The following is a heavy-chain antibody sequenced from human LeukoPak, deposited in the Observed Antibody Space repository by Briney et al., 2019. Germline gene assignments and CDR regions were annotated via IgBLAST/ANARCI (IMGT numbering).Heavy chain of an antibody. V-gene: IGHV1-2*04. Sequence: ASVKVSCKASGYTFTGYYIHWVRQAPGQGLEWMGWINPDSGGTNYAQKFQDWVTMTRDTSIGTAYMGLSRLNSDDTAVYYCAREPRGYCISRISCYGGYYFDFWGQGTLVTVSS. CDR2: INPDSGGT. CDR1: GYTFTGYY. J-gene: IGHJ4*02. CDR3: AREPRGYCISRISCYGGYYFDF. D-gene: IGHD2-2*01.